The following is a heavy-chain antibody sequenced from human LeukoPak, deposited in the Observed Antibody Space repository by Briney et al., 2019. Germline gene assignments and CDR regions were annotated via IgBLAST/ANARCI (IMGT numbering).Heavy chain of an antibody. Sequence: PGGSLRLSCAASGFTFSTYAMSWVRQAPGKGLQWVSAISSSGGSTYYADSVKGRFTISRDNSKNTLYLQMNSLRAEDTAVYYCAKRGMTTIKEGFDYLGQRTLVTVSS. J-gene: IGHJ4*02. V-gene: IGHV3-23*01. CDR2: ISSSGGST. CDR1: GFTFSTYA. CDR3: AKRGMTTIKEGFDY. D-gene: IGHD5-24*01.